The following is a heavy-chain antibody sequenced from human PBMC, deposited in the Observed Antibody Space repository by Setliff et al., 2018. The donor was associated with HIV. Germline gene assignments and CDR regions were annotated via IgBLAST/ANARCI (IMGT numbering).Heavy chain of an antibody. V-gene: IGHV1-18*01. J-gene: IGHJ4*02. CDR3: ARDFRPDNWDDSGFHY. Sequence: ASVKVSCKASGYTFTSYGISWVRQAPGQGLEWMGWISTYNGNTNYAQKLQVRVTMTTDTSTTTAYMELSSLRSDDTAVYYCARDFRPDNWDDSGFHYWGQGTLVTVSS. CDR1: GYTFTSYG. D-gene: IGHD1-1*01. CDR2: ISTYNGNT.